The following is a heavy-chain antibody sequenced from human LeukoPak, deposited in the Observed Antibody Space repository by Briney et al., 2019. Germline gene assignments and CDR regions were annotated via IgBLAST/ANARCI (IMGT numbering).Heavy chain of an antibody. D-gene: IGHD3-16*01. Sequence: GASVKVSCKASGYTLTSYGISWARQAPGQGLEWIGIIYPGDSDTRYSPSFQGQVTISADKSISTAYLQWSSLKASDTAMYYCARGKFGDAFDIWGQGTMVTVSS. V-gene: IGHV5-51*01. CDR3: ARGKFGDAFDI. J-gene: IGHJ3*02. CDR1: GYTLTSYG. CDR2: IYPGDSDT.